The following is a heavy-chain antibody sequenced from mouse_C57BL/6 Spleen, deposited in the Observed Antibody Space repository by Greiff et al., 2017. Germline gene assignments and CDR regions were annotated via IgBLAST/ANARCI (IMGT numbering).Heavy chain of an antibody. CDR2: ISYDGSN. CDR3: ASWGFDY. V-gene: IGHV3-6*01. J-gene: IGHJ2*01. Sequence: VQLKESGPGLVKPSQSLSLTCSVTGYSITSGYYWNWIRQFPGNKLEWMGYISYDGSNNYNPSLKNRISITRDTSKNQFFLKLNSVTTEDTATYYCASWGFDYWGQGTTLTVSS. CDR1: GYSITSGYY.